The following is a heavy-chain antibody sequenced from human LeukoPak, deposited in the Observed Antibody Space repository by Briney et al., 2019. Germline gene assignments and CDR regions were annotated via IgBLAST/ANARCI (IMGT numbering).Heavy chain of an antibody. D-gene: IGHD6-19*01. V-gene: IGHV1-46*01. CDR3: ARGGYLTAVAGNWFDP. Sequence: ASVKVSCKASGYTFTTYYLHWVRQAPGQGLEWMGIINPNAGDTGYARKFLGRVTMTRDTSTSTVYMELSSLRSEDSAVYYCARGGYLTAVAGNWFDPWGQGTLVTVSS. CDR2: INPNAGDT. J-gene: IGHJ5*02. CDR1: GYTFTTYY.